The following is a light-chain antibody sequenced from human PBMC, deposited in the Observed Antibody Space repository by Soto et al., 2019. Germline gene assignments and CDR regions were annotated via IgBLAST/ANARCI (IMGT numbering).Light chain of an antibody. CDR2: GTS. CDR1: QSVPSSS. CDR3: QQYGNSPT. Sequence: EIVLRQSPGTLSLSPGERATVSCRASQSVPSSSLAWYQQKPGQGPRLLIYGTSRRATGIPDRFSGSGSGTDFTVTISRLEPEDSAVYFCQQYGNSPTFGQGTKLQIK. V-gene: IGKV3-20*01. J-gene: IGKJ2*01.